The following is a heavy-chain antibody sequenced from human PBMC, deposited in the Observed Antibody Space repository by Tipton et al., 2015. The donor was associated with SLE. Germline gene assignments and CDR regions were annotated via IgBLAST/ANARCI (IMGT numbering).Heavy chain of an antibody. D-gene: IGHD3-10*01. J-gene: IGHJ5*02. CDR3: ARAPGLVWFGERRFDP. Sequence: TLSLTCAVYGESFSNYYWSWFRQPPGKGLEWIGEMNDSGSTNYNPSLKRRVTMSVDTSKNQFSLKLSSVTAADTAVYYCARAPGLVWFGERRFDPWGQGTLVTVSS. CDR1: GESFSNYY. V-gene: IGHV4-34*01. CDR2: MNDSGST.